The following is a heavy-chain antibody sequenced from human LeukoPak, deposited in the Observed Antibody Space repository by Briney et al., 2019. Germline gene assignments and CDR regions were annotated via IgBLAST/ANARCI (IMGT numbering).Heavy chain of an antibody. Sequence: SETLSLTCTVSGGSISSSTYYWGWIRQSPGKGLEWIGSVHYSGSTYYNPSLKSRVTISVDTSKNQFSLKLSSVTAADTAVYYCARRYEWSGRYFDYWGQGTLVTVSS. J-gene: IGHJ4*02. CDR1: GGSISSSTYY. CDR3: ARRYEWSGRYFDY. D-gene: IGHD3-10*01. CDR2: VHYSGST. V-gene: IGHV4-39*01.